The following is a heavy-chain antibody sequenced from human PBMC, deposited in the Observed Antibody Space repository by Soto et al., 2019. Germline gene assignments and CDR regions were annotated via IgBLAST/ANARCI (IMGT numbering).Heavy chain of an antibody. Sequence: GASVKVSCKASGYTFTSYGISWVRQAPGQGLEWMGWINAYNGNTNYAQKLQGRVTMTTDTSTSTAYMELRSLRSDDTAVYYCASLGHYDILTGYYKDYWGQGTLVTVSS. CDR3: ASLGHYDILTGYYKDY. CDR2: INAYNGNT. J-gene: IGHJ4*02. V-gene: IGHV1-18*01. D-gene: IGHD3-9*01. CDR1: GYTFTSYG.